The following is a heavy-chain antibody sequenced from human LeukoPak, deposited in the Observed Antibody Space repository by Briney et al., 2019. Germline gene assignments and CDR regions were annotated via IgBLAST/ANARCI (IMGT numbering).Heavy chain of an antibody. CDR2: IYYSGST. V-gene: IGHV4-39*01. Sequence: SETLSLTCTVSGGSISSYYWSWIRQPPGKGLEWIGSIYYSGSTYYNPSLKSRVTISVDTSKNQFSLKLSSVTAADTAVYYCARHQDYDFWSGYSPAAFDIWGQGTMVTVSS. CDR1: GGSISSYY. D-gene: IGHD3-3*01. CDR3: ARHQDYDFWSGYSPAAFDI. J-gene: IGHJ3*02.